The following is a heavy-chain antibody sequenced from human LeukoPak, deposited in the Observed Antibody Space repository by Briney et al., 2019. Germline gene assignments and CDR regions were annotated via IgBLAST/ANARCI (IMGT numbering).Heavy chain of an antibody. D-gene: IGHD1-1*01. CDR3: ARGRVSSSTWYSTYYYYFYMDV. Sequence: SETLSLTCAVYGGSFSDYYWSWLRQPPGKGLEWIGEINHSGSTNYNPSLKSRVTISLDTSKNQFSLRLRSVTAADTAVYFCARGRVSSSTWYSTYYYYFYMDVWGKGTTVTVSS. J-gene: IGHJ6*03. CDR2: INHSGST. V-gene: IGHV4-34*01. CDR1: GGSFSDYY.